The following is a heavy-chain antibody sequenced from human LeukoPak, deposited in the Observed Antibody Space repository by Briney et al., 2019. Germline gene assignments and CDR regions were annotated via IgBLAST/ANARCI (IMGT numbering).Heavy chain of an antibody. J-gene: IGHJ4*02. D-gene: IGHD6-19*01. Sequence: QPGGSLRLSCAASGFTFSSYAMHWVRQSPGKGLEWVAVISYDGSNKYYADSVKGRFTISRDNSKNTLFLQMNSLRAEDTAVYYCAKETYRSGWYPYFDYWGQGTLVTVSS. CDR1: GFTFSSYA. CDR3: AKETYRSGWYPYFDY. V-gene: IGHV3-30-3*01. CDR2: ISYDGSNK.